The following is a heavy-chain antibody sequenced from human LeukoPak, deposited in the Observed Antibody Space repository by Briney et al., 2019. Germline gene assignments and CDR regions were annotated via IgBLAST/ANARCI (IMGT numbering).Heavy chain of an antibody. CDR1: GGSFSGYY. D-gene: IGHD3-10*01. V-gene: IGHV4-34*01. CDR3: ARGLELLWFGELLSKRENWFDP. J-gene: IGHJ5*02. CDR2: INHSGST. Sequence: PSETLSLTCAVYGGSFSGYYWSWIRQPPGKGLEWIGEINHSGSTNYNPSLKSRVTISVDTSKNQFSLKLSSATAADTAVYYCARGLELLWFGELLSKRENWFDPWGQGTLVTVSS.